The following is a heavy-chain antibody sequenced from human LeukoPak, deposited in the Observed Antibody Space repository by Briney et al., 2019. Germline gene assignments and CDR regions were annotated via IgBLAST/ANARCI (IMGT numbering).Heavy chain of an antibody. CDR2: ISSSSSTI. J-gene: IGHJ4*02. Sequence: PGGSLRLSCAASGFTFSSYSMNWVRQAPGKGLEWVSYISSSSSTIYYADSVKGRFTISRDNAKNSLYLQMNSLRAEDTAVYYCARDGGLGYSSSWYGYWGQGTLVTVSS. D-gene: IGHD6-13*01. CDR1: GFTFSSYS. CDR3: ARDGGLGYSSSWYGY. V-gene: IGHV3-48*04.